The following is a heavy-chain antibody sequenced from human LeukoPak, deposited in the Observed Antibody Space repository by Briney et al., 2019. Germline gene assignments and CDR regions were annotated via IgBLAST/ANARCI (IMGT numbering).Heavy chain of an antibody. Sequence: ASVKVSCKASGYTFTDHYVHWVRQAPGQGLEWMGWINPNSGGTNYAQKFQGRVTMTRDTSISTAYMDLSRLRSDDTAVYYCAKVVHGTVAFDIWGQGTLVTVSS. CDR3: AKVVHGTVAFDI. CDR1: GYTFTDHY. CDR2: INPNSGGT. J-gene: IGHJ3*02. V-gene: IGHV1-2*02. D-gene: IGHD2-2*01.